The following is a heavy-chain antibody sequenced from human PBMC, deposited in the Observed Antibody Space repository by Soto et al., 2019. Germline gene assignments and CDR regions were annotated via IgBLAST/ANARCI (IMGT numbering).Heavy chain of an antibody. J-gene: IGHJ4*02. V-gene: IGHV4-59*01. CDR1: GGSISSYY. CDR3: ARVGEMTTVDY. D-gene: IGHD4-17*01. Sequence: PSETLSLTCTVSGGSISSYYWSWIRQPPGKGLEWIGYIYYSGSTNYNPSLKSRVTISVDTSKNQFSLKLSSVTAADTAVYYCARVGEMTTVDYWGQGTLVTVSS. CDR2: IYYSGST.